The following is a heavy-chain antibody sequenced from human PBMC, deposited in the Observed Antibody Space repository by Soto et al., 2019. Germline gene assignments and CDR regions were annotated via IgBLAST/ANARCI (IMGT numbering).Heavy chain of an antibody. J-gene: IGHJ1*01. Sequence: GGSLLLSCASSVFTLDDYAMHWVRQVPGKGLEWVSGINWNSGSIGYGDSVKGRFAISRDNAKNSLHLQMNSLSAEDTAFYYCVKDESINWYSGHFRHWGQGTMVTVSS. CDR2: INWNSGSI. CDR1: VFTLDDYA. CDR3: VKDESINWYSGHFRH. V-gene: IGHV3-9*01. D-gene: IGHD6-13*01.